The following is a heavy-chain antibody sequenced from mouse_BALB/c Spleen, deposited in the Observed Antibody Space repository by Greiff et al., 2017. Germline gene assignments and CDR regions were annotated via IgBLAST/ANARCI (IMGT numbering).Heavy chain of an antibody. CDR2: IWAGGST. D-gene: IGHD2-1*01. CDR3: ATYGNYEAY. J-gene: IGHJ3*01. CDR1: GFSLTSYG. Sequence: QVQLKESGPGLVAPSQSLSITCTVSGFSLTSYGVHWVRQPPGKGLEWLGVIWAGGSTNYNSALMSRLSISKDNSTSQVFLKMNSLQTDDTAMYYCATYGNYEAYWGQGTLVTVSA. V-gene: IGHV2-9*02.